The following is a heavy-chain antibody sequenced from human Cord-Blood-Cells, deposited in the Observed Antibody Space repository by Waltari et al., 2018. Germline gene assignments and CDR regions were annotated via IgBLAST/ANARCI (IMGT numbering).Heavy chain of an antibody. D-gene: IGHD5-12*01. CDR1: GGTFSSYA. Sequence: QVQLVQSGAEVKKPGSSVKVSCKASGGTFSSYAISWVRQAPGQGLEWMGGIIPILGIANYAQKFQGRVTITADKSTSTAYMELSSLRSEDTAVYYCAREGYSGYEWVGYYFDYWGQGTLVTVSS. V-gene: IGHV1-69*10. CDR2: IIPILGIA. J-gene: IGHJ4*02. CDR3: AREGYSGYEWVGYYFDY.